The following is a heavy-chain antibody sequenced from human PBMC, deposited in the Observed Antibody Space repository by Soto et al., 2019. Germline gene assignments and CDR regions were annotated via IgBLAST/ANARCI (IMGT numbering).Heavy chain of an antibody. J-gene: IGHJ6*02. CDR2: IIPIFGTA. V-gene: IGHV1-69*01. D-gene: IGHD2-15*01. Sequence: QVQLVQSGAEVKKPGSSVKVSCKASGGTFSSYAISWVRQAPGQGLEWMGGIIPIFGTANYAQKFQGRVTITADESTSTAYMELSSLRSDDTAVYYCARDARYCSGGSCYAQYYYYGMDVWGQGTTVTVSS. CDR3: ARDARYCSGGSCYAQYYYYGMDV. CDR1: GGTFSSYA.